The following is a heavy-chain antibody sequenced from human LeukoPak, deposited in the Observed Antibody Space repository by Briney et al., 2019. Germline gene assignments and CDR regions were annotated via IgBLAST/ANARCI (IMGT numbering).Heavy chain of an antibody. CDR2: ISSSSSTI. D-gene: IGHD2-2*01. CDR3: AKDSGGRSTSCYGILCYYYYMDV. CDR1: GFTFSSYS. V-gene: IGHV3-48*01. J-gene: IGHJ6*03. Sequence: GGSLRLSCAASGFTFSSYSMNWVRQAPGKGLEWVSYISSSSSTIYYADSVKGRFTISRDNAKNSLYLQMNSLRAEDTAVYYCAKDSGGRSTSCYGILCYYYYMDVWGKGTTVTVSS.